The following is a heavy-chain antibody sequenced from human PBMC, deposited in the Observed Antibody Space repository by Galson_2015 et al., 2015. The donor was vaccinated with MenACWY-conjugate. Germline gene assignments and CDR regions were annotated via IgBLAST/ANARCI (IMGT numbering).Heavy chain of an antibody. CDR1: GFTFSSYA. CDR2: ISGSGGST. V-gene: IGHV3-23*01. Sequence: SLRLSCAASGFTFSSYAMSWVRQAPGKGLEWVSAISGSGGSTYYADSVKGRFTISRDNSKNTLYLQMNSLRAEDTAVYYCAKALTRVSYYYYGMDVWGQGTTVTVSS. D-gene: IGHD4-17*01. CDR3: AKALTRVSYYYYGMDV. J-gene: IGHJ6*02.